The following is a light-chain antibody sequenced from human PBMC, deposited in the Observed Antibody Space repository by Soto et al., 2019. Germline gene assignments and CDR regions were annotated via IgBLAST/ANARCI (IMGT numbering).Light chain of an antibody. Sequence: DIQLTQSPSSLSASVGDRVTITCRASESVTIWLAWYQQKPGKAPRLLIYDASTLEGGVPSRFSASGSGTEFTLTISSLQPDDFATYYCQRYYNAPFTFGGGTKVEIK. CDR2: DAS. J-gene: IGKJ4*01. CDR1: ESVTIW. V-gene: IGKV1-5*01. CDR3: QRYYNAPFT.